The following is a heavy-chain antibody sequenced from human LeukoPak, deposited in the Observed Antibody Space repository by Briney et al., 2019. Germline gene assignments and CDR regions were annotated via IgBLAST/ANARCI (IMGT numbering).Heavy chain of an antibody. CDR1: GGSFSGYY. CDR3: ARTEESGYSYRYFGYYYYMDV. J-gene: IGHJ6*03. D-gene: IGHD5-18*01. CDR2: INHSGST. Sequence: PSETLSLTCAVYGGSFSGYYWSWIRQPPGEGLEWIGEINHSGSTNYNPSLKSRVTISVDTSKNQFSLKLSSVTAADTAVYYCARTEESGYSYRYFGYYYYMDVWGKGTTVTVSS. V-gene: IGHV4-34*01.